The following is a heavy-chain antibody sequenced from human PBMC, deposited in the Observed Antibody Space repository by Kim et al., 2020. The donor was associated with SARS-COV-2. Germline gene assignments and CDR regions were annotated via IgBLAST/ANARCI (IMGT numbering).Heavy chain of an antibody. Sequence: ASVKVSCKASGYTFTSYGISWVRQAPGQGLEWMGWISAYNGNTNYAQKLQGRVTMTTDTSTSTAYMELRSLRSDDTAVYYCRASLYYYGSGSYYNPDDYFDYWGQGTLVTVSS. V-gene: IGHV1-18*01. CDR3: RASLYYYGSGSYYNPDDYFDY. CDR2: ISAYNGNT. CDR1: GYTFTSYG. D-gene: IGHD3-10*01. J-gene: IGHJ4*02.